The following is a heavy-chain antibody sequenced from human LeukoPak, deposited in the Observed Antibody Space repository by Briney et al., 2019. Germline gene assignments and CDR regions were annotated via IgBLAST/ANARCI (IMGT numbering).Heavy chain of an antibody. J-gene: IGHJ6*03. V-gene: IGHV4-61*02. CDR2: IYTSGSP. Sequence: SETLSLTCTVSGGSISSGSYYWSWIRQPAGKGLEWIGRIYTSGSPKYNPYLKSRVTKSVDTSKNQFSLKLSSVTAADTAVYYCAREPGVEVQLERPYYYYMDVWGKGTTVTVSS. CDR3: AREPGVEVQLERPYYYYMDV. CDR1: GGSISSGSYY. D-gene: IGHD1-1*01.